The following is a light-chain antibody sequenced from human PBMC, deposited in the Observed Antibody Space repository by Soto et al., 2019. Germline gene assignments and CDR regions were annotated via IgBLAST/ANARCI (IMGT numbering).Light chain of an antibody. Sequence: QSVLTQPPSVSGAPGQRVTISCTGSSSNIGAGYDVHWYQQLPGTAPKLLIYGNSNRPSGVPDRFSGSKSGTSASLAFTGLQAEDEADYYCQSYDSSLPYVFGTGTKLTVL. CDR3: QSYDSSLPYV. CDR2: GNS. CDR1: SSNIGAGYD. V-gene: IGLV1-40*01. J-gene: IGLJ1*01.